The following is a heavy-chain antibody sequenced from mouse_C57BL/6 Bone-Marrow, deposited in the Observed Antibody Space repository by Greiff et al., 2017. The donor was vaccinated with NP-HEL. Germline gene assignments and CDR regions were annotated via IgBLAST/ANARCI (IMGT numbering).Heavy chain of an antibody. CDR2: ISSGGDYI. CDR3: TRVTTVNFDY. CDR1: GFTFSSYA. J-gene: IGHJ2*01. D-gene: IGHD1-1*01. Sequence: EVKLVESGEGLVKPGGSLKLSCAASGFTFSSYAMSWVRPTPEKRLEWVAYISSGGDYIYYADTVQGRFTISRDNARNTLYLQMSSLKSEDTAMYYCTRVTTVNFDYWGQGTTLTVSS. V-gene: IGHV5-9-1*02.